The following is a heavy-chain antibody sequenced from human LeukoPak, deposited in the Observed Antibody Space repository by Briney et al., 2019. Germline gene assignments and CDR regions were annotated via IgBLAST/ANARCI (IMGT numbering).Heavy chain of an antibody. Sequence: ASVKVSFKASGYTFTSYGISWVRQAPGQGLEWMGWISAYNGNTNYAQKLQGRVTMTTDTSTSTAYMELRSLRSDDTAVYYCAAVTTGLPIEWFDPWGQGTLVTVSS. D-gene: IGHD4-17*01. CDR2: ISAYNGNT. CDR1: GYTFTSYG. V-gene: IGHV1-18*01. CDR3: AAVTTGLPIEWFDP. J-gene: IGHJ5*02.